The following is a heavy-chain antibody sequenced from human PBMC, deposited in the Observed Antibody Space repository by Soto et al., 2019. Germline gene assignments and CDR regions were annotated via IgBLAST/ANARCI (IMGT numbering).Heavy chain of an antibody. D-gene: IGHD3-3*01. CDR2: IYYSGRT. V-gene: IGHV4-30-4*01. CDR3: ARESRFLFDY. CDR1: GGSISSGDYY. J-gene: IGHJ4*02. Sequence: SETLSLTCTVSGGSISSGDYYWSLIRQPPGKGLEWIGYIYYSGRTDYNPSLKSRVTISVDTSKHLFSLKLSSVTAADTAVYYCARESRFLFDYWGQGTLVTVSS.